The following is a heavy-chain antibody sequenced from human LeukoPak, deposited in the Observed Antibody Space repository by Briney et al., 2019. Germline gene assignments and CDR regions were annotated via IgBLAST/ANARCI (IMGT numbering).Heavy chain of an antibody. CDR3: AKEGGDTPMVKFDS. D-gene: IGHD5-18*01. Sequence: ASVKVSCKASGYTFTSYSIHWVRQAPGQGLEWMGIINPSGGTTTYTQKFQGRVTMTRDMSTSTVYMELSSLRSEDTGVYYCAKEGGDTPMVKFDSWGQGTLVTVSS. J-gene: IGHJ4*02. V-gene: IGHV1-46*01. CDR2: INPSGGTT. CDR1: GYTFTSYS.